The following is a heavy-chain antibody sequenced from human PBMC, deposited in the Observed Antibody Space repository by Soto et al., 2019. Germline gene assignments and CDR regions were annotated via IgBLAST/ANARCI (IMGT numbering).Heavy chain of an antibody. D-gene: IGHD3-9*01. J-gene: IGHJ6*02. CDR1: GFTFSSYG. CDR3: AEAILTGPWWYYYGMDV. Sequence: PGGSLRLSCAASGFTFSSYGMHWVRQAPGKGLEWVAVISYDGSNKYYADSVKGRFTISRDNSKNTLYLQMNSLRAEDTAVYYCAEAILTGPWWYYYGMDVWGQGTTVTVSS. CDR2: ISYDGSNK. V-gene: IGHV3-30*18.